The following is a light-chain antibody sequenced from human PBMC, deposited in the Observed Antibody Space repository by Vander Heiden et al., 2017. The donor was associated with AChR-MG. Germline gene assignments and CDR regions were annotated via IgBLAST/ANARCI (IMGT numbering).Light chain of an antibody. CDR2: WAS. CDR3: QQYYSTPWT. J-gene: IGKJ1*01. V-gene: IGKV4-1*01. Sequence: IVMTQSPASPAVSLGERATINCKSSQSVLYSSNNKNYLAWYQQKPGQPPKLLIYWASTRESGVPDRFSGSGSGTDFTLTISSLQAEDVAVYYCQQYYSTPWTFGQGTKVEIK. CDR1: QSVLYSSNNKNY.